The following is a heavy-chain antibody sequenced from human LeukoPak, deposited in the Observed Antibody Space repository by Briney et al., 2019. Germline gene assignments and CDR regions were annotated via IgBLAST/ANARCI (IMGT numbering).Heavy chain of an antibody. Sequence: AGGSLRLSCAASGSTFSDYYMSWIRQAPGKGLEWVSYISSSGSTIYYADSVKGRFTISRDNAKKTLYLQMNSLRAEDTAVYYCARSIGLTGGGVDVWGQGTTVTVSS. CDR1: GSTFSDYY. V-gene: IGHV3-11*01. D-gene: IGHD3-9*01. J-gene: IGHJ6*02. CDR3: ARSIGLTGGGVDV. CDR2: ISSSGSTI.